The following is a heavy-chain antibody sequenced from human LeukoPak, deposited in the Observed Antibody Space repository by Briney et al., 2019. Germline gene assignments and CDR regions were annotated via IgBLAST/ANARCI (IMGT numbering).Heavy chain of an antibody. CDR1: GFTFSGYI. CDR3: ARDQWLDY. D-gene: IGHD6-19*01. V-gene: IGHV3-48*01. Sequence: VRSLRLSCAASGFTFSGYIMNWVRQSPGKWLDWNSFIGTSGNTIYYADSVKGRFTVSRDNDKNSLYLQMNSLRAEDTAVYYCARDQWLDYWGQGTVVTVSS. CDR2: IGTSGNTI. J-gene: IGHJ4*02.